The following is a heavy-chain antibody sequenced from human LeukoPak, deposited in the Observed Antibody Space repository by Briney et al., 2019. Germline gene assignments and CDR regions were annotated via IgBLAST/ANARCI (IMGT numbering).Heavy chain of an antibody. CDR2: IWYDGSNK. CDR3: ARDRLAVAGPIDY. D-gene: IGHD6-19*01. V-gene: IGHV3-33*01. CDR1: GFTFSSYG. J-gene: IGHJ4*02. Sequence: GRSLRLSCAASGFTFSSYGMHWVRQAPGKGLEWVAVIWYDGSNKYYADSVKGRFTISRDNSKNTLYLQMNSLRAEDTAVYYCARDRLAVAGPIDYWGQGTLVTVSS.